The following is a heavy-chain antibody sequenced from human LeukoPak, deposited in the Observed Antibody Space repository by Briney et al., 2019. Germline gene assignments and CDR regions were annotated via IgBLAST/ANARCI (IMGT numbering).Heavy chain of an antibody. Sequence: GRSLRLSCAASGFTVSSNYMSWVRQAPGKGPEWVSVIYSGGSAYSADSVKGRFTMSRDTSKNTLYLQMNSLRAEDTAVYYCARMVTGWPNWIDPWGQGTLVTVSS. CDR1: GFTVSSNY. D-gene: IGHD6-19*01. V-gene: IGHV3-66*01. CDR2: IYSGGSA. CDR3: ARMVTGWPNWIDP. J-gene: IGHJ5*02.